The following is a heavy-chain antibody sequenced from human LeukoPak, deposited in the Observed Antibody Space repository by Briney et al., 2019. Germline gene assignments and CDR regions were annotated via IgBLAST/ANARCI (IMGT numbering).Heavy chain of an antibody. D-gene: IGHD6-13*01. V-gene: IGHV1-18*04. Sequence: ASVRVSCKASGYTFTRYGISWVRQAPGQGLEWMGWISAYDGNTNYAQKFQGRVTVATDTSTSTAYMELRSLRSDDTAVYYCARDKVIASAGTPNWLDPWGQGTLVTVSS. CDR2: ISAYDGNT. CDR1: GYTFTRYG. CDR3: ARDKVIASAGTPNWLDP. J-gene: IGHJ5*02.